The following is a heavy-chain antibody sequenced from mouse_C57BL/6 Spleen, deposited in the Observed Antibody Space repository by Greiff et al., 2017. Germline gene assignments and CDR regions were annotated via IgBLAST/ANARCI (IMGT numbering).Heavy chain of an antibody. D-gene: IGHD2-4*01. V-gene: IGHV1-63*01. J-gene: IGHJ4*01. CDR3: ARGGDYDSLYYAMDY. CDR2: IYPGGGYT. CDR1: GYTFTNYW. Sequence: QVQLKQSGAELVRPGTSVKMSCKASGYTFTNYWIGWAKQRPGHGLEWIGDIYPGGGYTNYNEKFKGKDTLTADKSSSTAYMQFSSLTSEDSAIYYCARGGDYDSLYYAMDYWGQGTSVTVSS.